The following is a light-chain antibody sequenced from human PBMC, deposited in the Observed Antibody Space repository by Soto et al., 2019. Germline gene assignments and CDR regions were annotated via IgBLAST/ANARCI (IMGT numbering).Light chain of an antibody. J-gene: IGKJ4*01. CDR3: QQLNNYPLT. V-gene: IGKV1-9*01. CDR1: QGIGSY. CDR2: AAS. Sequence: DIQLTQSPYFLSASVGDRVALTCRARQGIGSYSAWYQQKPGKAPRLLIYAASTLQSGVPSRFSGSGSDTEFTLTISSLQPEDFATYYCQQLNNYPLTFGGGTKVDIK.